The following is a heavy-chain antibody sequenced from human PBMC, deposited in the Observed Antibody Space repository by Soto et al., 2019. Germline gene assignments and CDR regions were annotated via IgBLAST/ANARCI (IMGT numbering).Heavy chain of an antibody. D-gene: IGHD3-9*01. J-gene: IGHJ4*02. CDR3: ARDRSPYDILTGSFDY. V-gene: IGHV1-18*04. CDR2: ISAYNGNT. CDR1: GYTFTSYG. Sequence: QVQLVQSGAEVKKPGASVKVSCKASGYTFTSYGISWVRQAPGQGLEWMGWISAYNGNTNYAQKLQGRVTMTTDTSPSTAYMELRSLRSDDTAVYYWARDRSPYDILTGSFDYWGQGTLVTVSS.